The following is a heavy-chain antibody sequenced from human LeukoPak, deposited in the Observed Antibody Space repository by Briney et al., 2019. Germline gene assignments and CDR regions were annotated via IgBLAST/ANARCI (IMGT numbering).Heavy chain of an antibody. Sequence: GGSLRLSCAASGLTFNNYWMTWVRQAPGKGLEWVATMKQDGSEKYYVDSVRGRFTISSDNAKNSLYLQMNSLRAEDTAVYYCARESSWSFDYWGQGTLVTVSS. D-gene: IGHD6-13*01. V-gene: IGHV3-7*03. CDR3: ARESSWSFDY. CDR2: MKQDGSEK. J-gene: IGHJ4*02. CDR1: GLTFNNYW.